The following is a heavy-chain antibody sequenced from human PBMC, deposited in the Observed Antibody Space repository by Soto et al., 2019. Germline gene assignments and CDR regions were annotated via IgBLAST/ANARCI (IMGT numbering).Heavy chain of an antibody. CDR2: IYYSGST. CDR3: ARGGGTPDY. J-gene: IGHJ4*02. D-gene: IGHD3-16*01. V-gene: IGHV4-59*12. CDR1: GGSISSYY. Sequence: QVQLQESGPGLVKPSETLSLTCTVSGGSISSYYWRWIRQPPGKGLEWIGYIYYSGSTNYNPSRKSRVTIQEDTSKNKFALKLRSVAAADLAVYYGARGGGTPDYWGQGTLVTVSS.